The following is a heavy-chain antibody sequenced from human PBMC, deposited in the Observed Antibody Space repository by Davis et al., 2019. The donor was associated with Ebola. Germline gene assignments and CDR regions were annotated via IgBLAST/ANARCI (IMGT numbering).Heavy chain of an antibody. CDR2: INPNSGGT. J-gene: IGHJ6*02. V-gene: IGHV1-2*04. CDR3: ARRPTRGQGYGMDV. Sequence: ASVKVSCKASGYTFSGYYMHWVRQAPGQGLEWMGWINPNSGGTKYAQKFQGWVTMTRDTSISTAYMELSRLRSDDTAVYYCARRPTRGQGYGMDVWGQGTTVTVSS. CDR1: GYTFSGYY.